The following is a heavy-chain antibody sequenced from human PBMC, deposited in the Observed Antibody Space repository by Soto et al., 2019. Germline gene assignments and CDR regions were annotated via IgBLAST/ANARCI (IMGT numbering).Heavy chain of an antibody. V-gene: IGHV4-30-2*01. D-gene: IGHD6-19*01. CDR2: LSHSGST. Sequence: PSETLSLTCAVSGGSISSGGYSWSWIRQPPGKGLEWIGYLSHSGSTYYNPSLKSRVTISVDRSKNQFSLKLSSVTAADTAVYYCARGGLLPDYWGQGTLVTVSS. J-gene: IGHJ4*02. CDR1: GGSISSGGYS. CDR3: ARGGLLPDY.